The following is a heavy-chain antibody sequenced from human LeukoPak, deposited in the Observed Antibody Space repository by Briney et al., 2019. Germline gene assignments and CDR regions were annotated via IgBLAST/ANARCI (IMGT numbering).Heavy chain of an antibody. D-gene: IGHD2-2*01. V-gene: IGHV3-23*01. CDR3: AKDRRVGCSTTTCYLFDS. Sequence: GGSLRLSCAASGFTFSSYAMSWVRQAPGKGLEWVSVISGSDSSTYYADSVKGRFTISRDNSKNTLYLQMNSLRAEDTAIYYCAKDRRVGCSTTTCYLFDSWGRGTLVTVSS. J-gene: IGHJ4*02. CDR1: GFTFSSYA. CDR2: ISGSDSST.